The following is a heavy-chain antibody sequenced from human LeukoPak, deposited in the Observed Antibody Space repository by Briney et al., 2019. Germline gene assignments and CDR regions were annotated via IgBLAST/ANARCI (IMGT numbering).Heavy chain of an antibody. CDR1: GFSFNASD. Sequence: GGSLRLSCAAAGFSFNASDMHWVRQATGRGLEWVSYIGRAGDTYYAGSVKGRFTISRDDAKNSLYLQLNSLGVGDTAVYYCARDSSGWGLAVWGQGTTVTVSS. CDR2: IGRAGDT. CDR3: ARDSSGWGLAV. J-gene: IGHJ6*02. D-gene: IGHD6-19*01. V-gene: IGHV3-13*04.